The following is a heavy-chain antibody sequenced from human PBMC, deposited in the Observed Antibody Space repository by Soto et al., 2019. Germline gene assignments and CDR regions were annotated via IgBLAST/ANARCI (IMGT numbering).Heavy chain of an antibody. V-gene: IGHV4-61*01. Sequence: SETLSLTCSVSGGSLRMGSYYWGWIRQPPGKRLESIGYIYYTWSTNYDPSLKSRVTISLDTSKNQFSLNLRSVTAADTAVYYCVRGAPYGGTHYWGKGALVTVSS. CDR2: IYYTWST. CDR3: VRGAPYGGTHY. CDR1: GGSLRMGSYY. D-gene: IGHD1-7*01. J-gene: IGHJ4*02.